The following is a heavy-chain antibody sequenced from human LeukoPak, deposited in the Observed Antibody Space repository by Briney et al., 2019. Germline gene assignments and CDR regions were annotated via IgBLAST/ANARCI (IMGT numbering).Heavy chain of an antibody. D-gene: IGHD6-13*01. CDR3: ARVQDSSSWYSTANFDY. CDR2: ISSSSSYI. Sequence: GGSLRLSCAASGFTFSSYSMNWVRQAPGKGLEWVSSISSSSSYIYYADSVKGRFTISRDNAKNSLYLQMNSLRAEDTAVYYCARVQDSSSWYSTANFDYWGQGTLVTVSP. V-gene: IGHV3-21*01. CDR1: GFTFSSYS. J-gene: IGHJ4*02.